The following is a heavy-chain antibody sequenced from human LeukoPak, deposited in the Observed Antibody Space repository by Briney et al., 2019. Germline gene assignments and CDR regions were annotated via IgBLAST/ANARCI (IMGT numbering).Heavy chain of an antibody. V-gene: IGHV3-66*01. J-gene: IGHJ4*02. Sequence: SSETLSLTCAVYGGSFSGYYWSWIRQPPGKGLEWVSVIYSGGSTYYADSVKGGFTISRDNSKNTLYLQMNSLRAEDTAVYYCARVGYSYGLDYWGQGTLVTVSS. CDR2: IYSGGST. CDR1: GGSFSGYY. CDR3: ARVGYSYGLDY. D-gene: IGHD5-18*01.